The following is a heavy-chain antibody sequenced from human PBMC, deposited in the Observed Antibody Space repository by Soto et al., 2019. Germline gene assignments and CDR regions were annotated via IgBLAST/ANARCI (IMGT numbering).Heavy chain of an antibody. V-gene: IGHV3-48*03. D-gene: IGHD3-10*01. CDR1: GFTFSSYE. CDR3: ARGSAPRGWFDP. J-gene: IGHJ5*02. CDR2: ISSSGSTI. Sequence: GGSLRLSCAASGFTFSSYEMNWVRQAPGKGLEWVSYISSSGSTIYYADSVKGRFTICRDNAKNSLYLQMNSLRAEDTAVYYCARGSAPRGWFDPWGQGTLVTVSS.